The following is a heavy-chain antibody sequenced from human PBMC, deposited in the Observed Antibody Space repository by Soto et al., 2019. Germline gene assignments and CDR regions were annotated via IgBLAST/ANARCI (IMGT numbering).Heavy chain of an antibody. J-gene: IGHJ6*02. CDR1: GYTFTSFY. CDR3: AKPQIARHYYYGMEG. CDR2: INPSGTTT. Sequence: GASVKVSCKASGYTFTSFYMHWVRQAPGQGLEWMRIINPSGTTTDYAQKFQGRVTMTRDTSTSTYYMELSSLTSEETAVYYCAKPQIARHYYYGMEGWGQGTAVVVSS. V-gene: IGHV1-46*01.